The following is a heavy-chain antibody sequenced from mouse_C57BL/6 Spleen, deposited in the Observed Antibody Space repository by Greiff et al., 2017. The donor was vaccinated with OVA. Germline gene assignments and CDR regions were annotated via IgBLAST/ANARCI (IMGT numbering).Heavy chain of an antibody. CDR1: GFTFSDYY. D-gene: IGHD2-3*01. CDR2: INYDGSST. V-gene: IGHV5-16*01. CDR3: ARVWLLRAMDY. Sequence: EVHVVESEGGLVQPGSSMKLSCTASGFTFSDYYMAWVRQVPEKGLEWVANINYDGSSTYYLDSLKSRFIISRDNATNILYLQMSSLKSEDTATYYCARVWLLRAMDYWGQGTSVTVSS. J-gene: IGHJ4*01.